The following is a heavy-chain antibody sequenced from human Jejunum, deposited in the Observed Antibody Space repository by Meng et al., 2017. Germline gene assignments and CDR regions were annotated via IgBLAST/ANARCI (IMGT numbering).Heavy chain of an antibody. CDR2: ISSRGNTI. D-gene: IGHD3-22*01. CDR1: GFAFVSYE. J-gene: IGHJ4*02. V-gene: IGHV3-48*03. CDR3: ARQRPYYYGSRGYEAWDY. Sequence: GESLKISCATSGFAFVSYEIHWVRQAPGKGLGWISYISSRGNTIEYADSVKGRFAISRDNAKNSVYLQMNNLRAEGTAVYYCARQRPYYYGSRGYEAWDYWGQGTLVTVSS.